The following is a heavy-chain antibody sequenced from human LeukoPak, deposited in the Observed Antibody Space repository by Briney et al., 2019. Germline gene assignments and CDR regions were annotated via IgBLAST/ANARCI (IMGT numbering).Heavy chain of an antibody. J-gene: IGHJ4*02. Sequence: GRSLRLSCAASGFTFSSYGMHWVRQAPGKGLEWVAVIWYDGSNKYYADSVKGRFTISRDNSKNTLYLQMNTLRAEDTAVYYCAREGPVDTAMVKPFDYWGQGTLVPVSS. D-gene: IGHD5-18*01. CDR2: IWYDGSNK. CDR3: AREGPVDTAMVKPFDY. V-gene: IGHV3-33*01. CDR1: GFTFSSYG.